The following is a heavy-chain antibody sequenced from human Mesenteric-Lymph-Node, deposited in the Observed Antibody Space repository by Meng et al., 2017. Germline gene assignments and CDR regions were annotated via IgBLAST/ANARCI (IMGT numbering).Heavy chain of an antibody. J-gene: IGHJ4*02. CDR1: GASSSSGNW. V-gene: IGHV4-4*02. Sequence: GQGQESGPGLVKPSETLSLTGVVSGASSSSGNWWNWVRQPPGKGLEWIGDIYHSGSTNYNPSLKSRVTISVDKSKNQFSLKLSSVTAADTAMYYCARGGGCSSSSCDLDYWGQGVLVTVSS. CDR3: ARGGGCSSSSCDLDY. CDR2: IYHSGST. D-gene: IGHD2-2*01.